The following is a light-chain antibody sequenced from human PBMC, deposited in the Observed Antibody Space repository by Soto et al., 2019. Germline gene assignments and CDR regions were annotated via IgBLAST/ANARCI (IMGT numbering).Light chain of an antibody. J-gene: IGLJ2*01. CDR2: ENN. V-gene: IGLV1-51*02. CDR1: SSNIGNNY. Sequence: QSVLTQPPSVSAAPGQKVTISCSGSSSNIGNNYVSWYQQIPGTAPKLLIYENNKRPSGIPDRFSGSKSGTLATLVITGLQTGDEADYYCLTWDTSLSTRDVLFGGGTKLTVL. CDR3: LTWDTSLSTRDVL.